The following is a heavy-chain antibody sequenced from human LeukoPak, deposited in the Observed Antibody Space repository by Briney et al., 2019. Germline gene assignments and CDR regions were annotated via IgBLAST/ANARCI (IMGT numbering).Heavy chain of an antibody. CDR2: ISGSGGST. D-gene: IGHD3-22*01. CDR3: AKDPYYYDSSGDIDY. J-gene: IGHJ4*02. Sequence: GGSLRLSCAASGFTFSSYAMSWVRQAPGKGLEWVAAISGSGGSTYYADSVKGRFTTSRDNSKNTLYLQMNSLRAEDTAVYYCAKDPYYYDSSGDIDYWGQGTLVTVSS. CDR1: GFTFSSYA. V-gene: IGHV3-23*01.